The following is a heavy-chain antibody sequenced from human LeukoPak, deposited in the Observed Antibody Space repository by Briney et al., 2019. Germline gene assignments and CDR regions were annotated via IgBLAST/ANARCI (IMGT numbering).Heavy chain of an antibody. CDR1: GGSISSYY. J-gene: IGHJ4*02. Sequence: PTETLSLTCTVSGGSISSYYWSWIRQPPGKGLEWIGYIYYSGSTNYNPSLKSRVTISVDTSKNQFSLKLSSVTAADTAVYYCARGSGSSTLDYWGQGTLVTVSS. V-gene: IGHV4-59*01. D-gene: IGHD1-26*01. CDR3: ARGSGSSTLDY. CDR2: IYYSGST.